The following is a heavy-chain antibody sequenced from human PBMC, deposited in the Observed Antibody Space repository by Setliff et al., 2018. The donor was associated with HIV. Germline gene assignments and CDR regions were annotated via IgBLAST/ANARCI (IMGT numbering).Heavy chain of an antibody. D-gene: IGHD2-15*01. CDR1: GGSISNSRYY. CDR2: IYYSGST. CDR3: ARGGASSKYLDP. Sequence: SETLSLTCTVSGGSISNSRYYWSWIRQPPGKGLEWIGSIYYSGSTYYNPSLKSRVTISVDTSKNQFSLKLSSVTAADTAVYYCARGGASSKYLDPWGQGTLVTAPQ. V-gene: IGHV4-39*01. J-gene: IGHJ5*02.